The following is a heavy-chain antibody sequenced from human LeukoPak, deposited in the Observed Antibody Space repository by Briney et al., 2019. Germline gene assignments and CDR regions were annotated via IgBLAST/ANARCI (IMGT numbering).Heavy chain of an antibody. CDR3: ARIEYYGSGIDY. CDR2: IYYSGST. Sequence: SETLSLTCTVSGGSISSYYWNWIRQPPGKGLEWIGYIYYSGSTNYNPSLKSRVTMSVDTSKNQFSLKLNSVTAADTAVYYCARIEYYGSGIDYWGQGTLVTVSS. V-gene: IGHV4-59*08. D-gene: IGHD3-10*01. CDR1: GGSISSYY. J-gene: IGHJ4*02.